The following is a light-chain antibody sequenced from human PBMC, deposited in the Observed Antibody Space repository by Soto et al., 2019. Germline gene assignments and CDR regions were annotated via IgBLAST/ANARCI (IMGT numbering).Light chain of an antibody. CDR1: QSISSY. V-gene: IGKV1-39*01. CDR3: QLSLGT. CDR2: ATS. J-gene: IGKJ1*01. Sequence: DIQMTQSPSSLSASVVDRVTLTCRASQSISSYLNWYQQKPGKAPKLLIYATSTLQSGVPSRFSGSGSGTDFTLTVSSLQPEDFATYYCQLSLGTFGQGTKVDIK.